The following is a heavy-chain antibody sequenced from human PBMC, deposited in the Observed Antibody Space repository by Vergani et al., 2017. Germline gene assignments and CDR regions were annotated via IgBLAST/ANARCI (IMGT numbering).Heavy chain of an antibody. CDR3: AEGRAGGLSDY. D-gene: IGHD6-13*01. Sequence: QVQLQESGPGLVKPSQTLSLTCTVSGGSISSGSYYWSWIGQPAGKGLEWIGRIYTSGSTNYNPSLKSRVTMSVDTSKNQFSLKLSSVTAADTAVYYCAEGRAGGLSDYWGQGTLVTVSS. V-gene: IGHV4-61*02. CDR1: GGSISSGSYY. CDR2: IYTSGST. J-gene: IGHJ4*02.